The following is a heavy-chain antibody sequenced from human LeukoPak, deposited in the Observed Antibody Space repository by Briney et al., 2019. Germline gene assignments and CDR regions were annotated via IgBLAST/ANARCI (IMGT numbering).Heavy chain of an antibody. Sequence: SETLSLTCTVSGGFISSSSYYWGWIRQPSGKGLEWIGSIYYSGSTYYNPSLKSRVTISVDTSKNQFSLKLSSVTAADTAVYYCARLPPSSSRHFDIGGQGTMVTVSS. D-gene: IGHD6-13*01. CDR2: IYYSGST. CDR1: GGFISSSSYY. V-gene: IGHV4-39*07. CDR3: ARLPPSSSRHFDI. J-gene: IGHJ3*02.